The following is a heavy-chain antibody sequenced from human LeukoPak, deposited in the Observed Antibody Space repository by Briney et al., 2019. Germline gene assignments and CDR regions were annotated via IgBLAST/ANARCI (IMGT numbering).Heavy chain of an antibody. D-gene: IGHD1-26*01. CDR2: IYHSGSA. J-gene: IGHJ4*02. Sequence: SETLSLTCTVSGGSISSGGYYWSWIRQPPGKGLEWIGYIYHSGSAYYNPSLKSRVTISVDRSKNQFSLKLSSVTAADTAVYYCARGWDSGSYPFDYWGQGTLVTVSS. V-gene: IGHV4-30-2*01. CDR1: GGSISSGGYY. CDR3: ARGWDSGSYPFDY.